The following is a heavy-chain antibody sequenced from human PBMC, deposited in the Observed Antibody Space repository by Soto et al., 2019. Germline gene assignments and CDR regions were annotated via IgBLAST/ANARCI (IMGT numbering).Heavy chain of an antibody. J-gene: IGHJ4*02. D-gene: IGHD3-9*01. V-gene: IGHV3-48*01. CDR2: LSSSSSTI. CDR3: ARYVTGYNFYY. CDR1: GFTFSSYS. Sequence: EVQLVESGGGLVQPGGSLRLSCAASGFTFSSYSMNWVRQAPGKGLERVSYLSSSSSTIYYADSVKGRFTISRDNAKNSLYLQMNSLRAEDTAVYYCARYVTGYNFYYWGQGSLVTVSS.